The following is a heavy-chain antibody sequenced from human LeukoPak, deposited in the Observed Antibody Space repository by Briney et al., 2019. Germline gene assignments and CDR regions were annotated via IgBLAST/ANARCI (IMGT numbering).Heavy chain of an antibody. CDR2: ISGSGGST. D-gene: IGHD6-19*01. Sequence: LPGGSLRLSCAASGFTFSSYAMSWVRQAPGKGLEWVSAISGSGGSTYYADSVKGRFTISRDNSKNTLYLQMNSLRAEDTAVYYCAKAVGVAGTGLEEWFDPWGQGTLVTVSS. V-gene: IGHV3-23*01. J-gene: IGHJ5*02. CDR1: GFTFSSYA. CDR3: AKAVGVAGTGLEEWFDP.